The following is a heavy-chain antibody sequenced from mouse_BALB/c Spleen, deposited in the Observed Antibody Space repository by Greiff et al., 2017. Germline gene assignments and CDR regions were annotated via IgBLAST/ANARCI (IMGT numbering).Heavy chain of an antibody. D-gene: IGHD1-1*01. V-gene: IGHV1-69*01. CDR3: ARPHYYGSSYDY. CDR2: IDTSDSYT. Sequence: VQLQQPGAELVMPGASVKMSCKASGYTFTDYWMHWVKQRPGQGLEWIGAIDTSDSYTSYNQKFKGKATLTVDESSSTAYMQLSSLTSEDSAVYYCARPHYYGSSYDYWGQGTTLTVSS. J-gene: IGHJ2*01. CDR1: GYTFTDYW.